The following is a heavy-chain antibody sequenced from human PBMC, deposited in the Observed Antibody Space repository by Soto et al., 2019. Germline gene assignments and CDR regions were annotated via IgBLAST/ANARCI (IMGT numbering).Heavy chain of an antibody. CDR1: GDSVSSYSAA. Sequence: SQTLSLTCAISGDSVSSYSAAWSWIRQSPSRGLEWLGRTYYRSKWFYDYAVSVKSRITISPDTSKNQFSLQLTSVTPEDTAVYYCERAVTDRVAYWGQGNLVTVSS. D-gene: IGHD2-21*02. CDR2: TYYRSKWFY. CDR3: ERAVTDRVAY. J-gene: IGHJ4*02. V-gene: IGHV6-1*01.